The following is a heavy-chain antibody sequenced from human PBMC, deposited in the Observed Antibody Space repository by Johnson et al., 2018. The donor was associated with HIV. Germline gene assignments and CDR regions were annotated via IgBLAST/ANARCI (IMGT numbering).Heavy chain of an antibody. J-gene: IGHJ3*02. CDR1: GFTFSSYS. V-gene: IGHV3-30*04. CDR3: SKGQFHKGGVRLVDGFDI. D-gene: IGHD2-8*02. Sequence: QVQLVESGGGLVQPGGSLRLSCAASGFTFSSYSMHWVRQAPAKGLEWVAVMSFDGSNKYYADPVKGRFTISRDNSKNTLYLQMNSLRAEDTAVYYCSKGQFHKGGVRLVDGFDIWGQGTMVTVSS. CDR2: MSFDGSNK.